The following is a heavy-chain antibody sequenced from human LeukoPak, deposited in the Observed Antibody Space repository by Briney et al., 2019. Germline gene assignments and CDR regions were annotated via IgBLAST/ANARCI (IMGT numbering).Heavy chain of an antibody. Sequence: GGSLRLSCAASGFTFSSYAMSWVRQAPGKGLEWVSAISGSGGRTYYADTVKGRFTISRDNSKNTLYLQMNSLRAEDTAVYYCAKDQDYCSSTSCYWDYWGQGTLVTVSS. CDR2: ISGSGGRT. V-gene: IGHV3-23*01. J-gene: IGHJ4*02. CDR1: GFTFSSYA. CDR3: AKDQDYCSSTSCYWDY. D-gene: IGHD2-2*01.